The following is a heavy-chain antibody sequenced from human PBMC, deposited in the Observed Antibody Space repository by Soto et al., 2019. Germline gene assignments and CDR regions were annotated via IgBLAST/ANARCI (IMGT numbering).Heavy chain of an antibody. Sequence: PGGSLRLSCAASGFTFSSYAMTWVRQAPGKGLEWVSGISGSGATTSYADSVKGRFTVSRDNSKNTLYLQMNSLRAEDTAVYYCALQWLESYWGQGTLVTVSS. V-gene: IGHV3-23*01. CDR2: ISGSGATT. J-gene: IGHJ4*02. CDR1: GFTFSSYA. CDR3: ALQWLESY. D-gene: IGHD6-19*01.